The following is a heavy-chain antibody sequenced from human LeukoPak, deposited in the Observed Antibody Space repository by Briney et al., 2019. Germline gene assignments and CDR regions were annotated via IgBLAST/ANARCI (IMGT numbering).Heavy chain of an antibody. V-gene: IGHV3-23*01. D-gene: IGHD4-17*01. CDR3: AKDAMATVTYFDY. J-gene: IGHJ4*02. Sequence: GGSLRLSCATSGFTFNSYAMSWVRQAPGKGLEWVSGLSGSGGDTDYADSVKGRFTISRDNSRNTLYLQMNSLRSEDTAVYCCAKDAMATVTYFDYWGQGSLVTVSS. CDR2: LSGSGGDT. CDR1: GFTFNSYA.